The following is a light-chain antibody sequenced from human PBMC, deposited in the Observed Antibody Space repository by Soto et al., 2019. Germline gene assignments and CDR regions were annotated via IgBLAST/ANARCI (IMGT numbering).Light chain of an antibody. J-gene: IGLJ3*02. CDR3: LLSYSGAREV. Sequence: QAVVTQEPSLTVSPGGTVTLTCGSSTGAVTSGHYPYWFQQKPGQAPRTLIYDTSNKHSWTPARFSGSLLGGKAALTLSGAQPEVEAEYYCLLSYSGAREVFGGGTKLTVL. CDR1: TGAVTSGHY. CDR2: DTS. V-gene: IGLV7-46*01.